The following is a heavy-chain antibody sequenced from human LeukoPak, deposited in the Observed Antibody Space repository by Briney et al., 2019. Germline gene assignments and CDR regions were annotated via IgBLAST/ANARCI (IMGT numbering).Heavy chain of an antibody. CDR1: GFTFSDYY. Sequence: PGGSLRLSCAASGFTFSDYYMSWIRQAPGKGLEWVSSITSTSDSIYYADSVKGRFTISRDNAKNSLCLQMNGLRAEDTAVYYCARDSGFDPWGQGTLVTVSS. CDR3: ARDSGFDP. CDR2: ITSTSDSI. V-gene: IGHV3-11*04. D-gene: IGHD3-10*01. J-gene: IGHJ5*02.